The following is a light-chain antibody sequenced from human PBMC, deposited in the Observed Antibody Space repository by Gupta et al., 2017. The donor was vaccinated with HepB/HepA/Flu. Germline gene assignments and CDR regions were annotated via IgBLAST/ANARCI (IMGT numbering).Light chain of an antibody. CDR2: NDN. V-gene: IGLV1-47*02. CDR3: VGWDDSLSGYV. Sequence: QPVLTQPPSASGTPGQSVTISCSGSSSNIGNDNADWYQQLPGTAPKLLIYNDNQRPSGVPDRFSGSKSGTTASLAISGLRSEDEADYYCVGWDDSLSGYVFGAGTKVTVL. CDR1: SSNIGNDN. J-gene: IGLJ1*01.